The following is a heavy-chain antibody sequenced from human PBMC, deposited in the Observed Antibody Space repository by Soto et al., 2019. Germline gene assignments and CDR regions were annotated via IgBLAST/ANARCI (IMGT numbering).Heavy chain of an antibody. V-gene: IGHV3-21*01. D-gene: IGHD3-10*01. J-gene: IGHJ6*02. CDR1: GFTFSSYA. CDR2: ISSSSSYI. Sequence: PGGSLRLSCAASGFTFSSYAMSWVRQAPGKGLEWVSSISSSSSYIYYADSVKGRFTISRDNAKNSLYLQMNSLRAEDTAVYYCARDLVRGVIDVWGQGTTVTVSS. CDR3: ARDLVRGVIDV.